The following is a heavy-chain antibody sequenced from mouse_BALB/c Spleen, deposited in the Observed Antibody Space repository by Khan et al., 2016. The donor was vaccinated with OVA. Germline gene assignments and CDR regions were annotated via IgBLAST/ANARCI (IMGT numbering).Heavy chain of an antibody. J-gene: IGHJ3*01. CDR1: GYTFTSYT. V-gene: IGHV1-4*01. CDR2: INPSNGYT. Sequence: QVQLQQSGAELARPGASVKMSCKASGYTFTSYTIHWIKKRPGQGLEWIGYINPSNGYTNYNQKFKDKATLTTDKSSTTAYLPLSSLTSDDSADYNCVRDGAYHRNDGWFAYWGQGTLVTVSA. D-gene: IGHD2-14*01. CDR3: VRDGAYHRNDGWFAY.